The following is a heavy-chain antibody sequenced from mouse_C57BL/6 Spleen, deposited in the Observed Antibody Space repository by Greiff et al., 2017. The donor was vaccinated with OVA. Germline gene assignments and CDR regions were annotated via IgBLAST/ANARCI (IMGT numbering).Heavy chain of an antibody. D-gene: IGHD2-1*01. V-gene: IGHV5-9-1*02. CDR3: TRGLYGNHAMDY. Sequence: EVQLVESGEGLVKPGGSLKLSCAASGFTFSSYAMSWVRQTPEKRLEWVAYISSGGDYIYYADTVKGRFTISRDNARNTLYLQMSSLKSEDTAMYYCTRGLYGNHAMDYWGQGTSVTVSS. CDR1: GFTFSSYA. CDR2: ISSGGDYI. J-gene: IGHJ4*01.